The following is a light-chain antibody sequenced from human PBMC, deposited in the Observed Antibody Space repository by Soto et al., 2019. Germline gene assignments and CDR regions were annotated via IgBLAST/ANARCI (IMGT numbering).Light chain of an antibody. V-gene: IGKV3-15*01. CDR2: GAF. CDR1: QSVSNN. CDR3: QQYNDWLLT. J-gene: IGKJ1*01. Sequence: EILMTQSPVTLSVSPGERATLSCRASQSVSNNLAWYQQKPAQAPSLLIYGAFTRATGIPARFSGTGSGTEFTLTISSLQSEDFALYYCQQYNDWLLTFGQGTKVDIK.